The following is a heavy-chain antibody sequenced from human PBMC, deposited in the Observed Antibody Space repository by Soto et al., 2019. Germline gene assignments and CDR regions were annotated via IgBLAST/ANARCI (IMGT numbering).Heavy chain of an antibody. CDR3: ARSRAYCGGDCYAFFY. J-gene: IGHJ4*02. Sequence: GESLKISCAASGFTFSSYSMNWVRQAPGKGLEWVSYISSSSTIYYADSVKGRFTISRDNAKNSLYLQMNSLRDEDTAVYYCARSRAYCGGDCYAFFYWGQGTLVTVSS. CDR1: GFTFSSYS. V-gene: IGHV3-48*02. D-gene: IGHD2-21*02. CDR2: ISSSSTI.